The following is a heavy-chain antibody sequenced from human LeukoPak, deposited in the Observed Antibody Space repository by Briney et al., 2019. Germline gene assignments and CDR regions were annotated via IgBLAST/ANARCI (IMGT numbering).Heavy chain of an antibody. Sequence: EASVKVSCKASGYIFASYHMHWVRQAPGQGLEWMGWINPNTGSTNFAQKFQGRIAMMRATSITTFYMELNSLRSDDTAVYYCARSVSISPMFDYWGQGTLIPVSS. V-gene: IGHV1-2*02. J-gene: IGHJ4*02. CDR3: ARSVSISPMFDY. D-gene: IGHD2-21*01. CDR1: GYIFASYH. CDR2: INPNTGST.